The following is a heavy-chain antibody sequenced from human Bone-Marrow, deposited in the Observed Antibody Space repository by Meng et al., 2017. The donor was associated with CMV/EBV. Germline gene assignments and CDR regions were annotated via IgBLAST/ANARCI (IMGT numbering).Heavy chain of an antibody. D-gene: IGHD4-23*01. CDR2: IVVGSGNT. Sequence: SVKVSCKASGFTFTSPAVQWVRQARGQRREWIGWIVVGSGNTNYAQKFQERVTITRDKSTRTAYMELSSLRSEDTAVYYGAAVGSTVELLAAIEIWGQGTMVTVSS. CDR1: GFTFTSPA. CDR3: AAVGSTVELLAAIEI. J-gene: IGHJ3*02. V-gene: IGHV1-58*01.